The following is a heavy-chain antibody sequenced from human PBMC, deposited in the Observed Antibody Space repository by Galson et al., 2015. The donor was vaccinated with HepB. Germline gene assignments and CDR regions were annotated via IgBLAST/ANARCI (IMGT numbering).Heavy chain of an antibody. D-gene: IGHD6-13*01. CDR2: ISYDGSNK. Sequence: SLRLSCAASGFTFSSYGMHWVRQAPGKGLEWVAVISYDGSNKYYADSVKGRFTISRDNSKNTLYLQMNSLRAEDTAVYYCAKSSSSSSWNYYYYGMDVWGQGTTVTVSS. CDR1: GFTFSSYG. CDR3: AKSSSSSSWNYYYYGMDV. J-gene: IGHJ6*02. V-gene: IGHV3-30*18.